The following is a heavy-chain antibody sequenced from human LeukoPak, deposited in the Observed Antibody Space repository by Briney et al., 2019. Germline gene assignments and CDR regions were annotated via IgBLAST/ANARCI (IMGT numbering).Heavy chain of an antibody. CDR3: ARGGNDYGDYESSNWFDP. CDR2: MNPNGGNA. V-gene: IGHV1-8*03. Sequence: ASVKVSCKASGYTFTGYYMHWVRQATGQGLEWMGWMNPNGGNAGYAQKFQGRVTITRNTSISTAYMELSSLRSEDTAVYYCARGGNDYGDYESSNWFDPWGQGTLVTVSS. D-gene: IGHD4-17*01. J-gene: IGHJ5*02. CDR1: GYTFTGYY.